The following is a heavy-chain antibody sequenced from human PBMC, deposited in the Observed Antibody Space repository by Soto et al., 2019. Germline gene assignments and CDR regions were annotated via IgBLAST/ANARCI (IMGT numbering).Heavy chain of an antibody. V-gene: IGHV3-23*01. CDR3: AKAYFVWSSEQPYYFDY. CDR2: ISGSGVRS. CDR1: GFTFSNYA. D-gene: IGHD3-16*01. Sequence: EVQLLDSGGGLVQPGGSLRLSCAASGFTFSNYAMTWVRQGPGNGLEWVSGISGSGVRSYYADSVKGRFTISRDNSKSTLYLQMNSLRAEDTAVYYCAKAYFVWSSEQPYYFDYWGQGTLVTVSS. J-gene: IGHJ4*02.